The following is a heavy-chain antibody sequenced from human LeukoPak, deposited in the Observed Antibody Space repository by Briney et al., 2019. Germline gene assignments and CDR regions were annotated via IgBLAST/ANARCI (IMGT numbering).Heavy chain of an antibody. V-gene: IGHV3-74*01. J-gene: IGHJ4*02. CDR2: INSDGSSR. D-gene: IGHD2-15*01. CDR1: GFTFSSYW. Sequence: PGGSLRLSCAASGFTFSSYWMHWVHQAPGKGLVWVSRINSDGSSRTYADSVKGRFTISRDNAKNTLSLQMNSLRTEDTAVYYCAREVCIGGSCSVFDYWGQGTLVTVSS. CDR3: AREVCIGGSCSVFDY.